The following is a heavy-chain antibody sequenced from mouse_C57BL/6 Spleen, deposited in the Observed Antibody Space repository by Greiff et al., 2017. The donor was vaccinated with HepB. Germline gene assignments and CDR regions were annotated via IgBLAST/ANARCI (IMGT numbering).Heavy chain of an antibody. V-gene: IGHV1-64*01. Sequence: QVQLQQPGAELVKPGASVKLSCKASGYTFTSYWMHWVKQRPGQGLEWIGMIHPNSGSTNYNEKFKSKATLTVDKSSSTAYMQLSSRTSEDSAVYYCAKKGDDYDWYFDVWGTGTTVTVSS. CDR3: AKKGDDYDWYFDV. CDR2: IHPNSGST. D-gene: IGHD2-4*01. CDR1: GYTFTSYW. J-gene: IGHJ1*03.